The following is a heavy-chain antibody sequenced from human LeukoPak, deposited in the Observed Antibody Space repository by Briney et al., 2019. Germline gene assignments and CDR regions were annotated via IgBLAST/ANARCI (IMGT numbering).Heavy chain of an antibody. CDR3: TRSEMATIFGY. CDR1: GGSLSSSNYY. D-gene: IGHD5-24*01. V-gene: IGHV4-39*01. J-gene: IGHJ4*02. Sequence: SETLSLTCTVSGGSLSSSNYYWGWIRQPPGTGLEWIGSIYYSGSTYYNPSLKSRVTISVDTSKNQFSLKLSSVTAADTAVYYCTRSEMATIFGYWGQGTLVTVSS. CDR2: IYYSGST.